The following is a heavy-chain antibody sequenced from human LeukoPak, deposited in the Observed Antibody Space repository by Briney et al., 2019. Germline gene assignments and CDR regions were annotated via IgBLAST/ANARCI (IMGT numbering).Heavy chain of an antibody. D-gene: IGHD2-2*02. J-gene: IGHJ3*02. Sequence: SETLSLTCTVSGGSISSYYWSWIRQPPGKGLEWIGYIYYSGSTNYNPSLKSRVTISVDTSKNQFSLKLSSVTAADTAVYYCARDTIQSAFDIWGQGTMVTVSS. V-gene: IGHV4-59*01. CDR2: IYYSGST. CDR3: ARDTIQSAFDI. CDR1: GGSISSYY.